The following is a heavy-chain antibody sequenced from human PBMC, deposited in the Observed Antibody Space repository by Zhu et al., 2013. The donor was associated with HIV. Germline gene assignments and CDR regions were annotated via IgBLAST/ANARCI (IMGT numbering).Heavy chain of an antibody. CDR1: GGTFSSYA. CDR2: IIPIFGTA. CDR3: ARGSGYCSSTSCYSLGY. D-gene: IGHD2-2*01. J-gene: IGHJ4*02. Sequence: QVQLVQSGAEVKKPGSSVKVSCKASGGTFSSYAIGWVRQAPGQGLEWMGGIIPIFGTANYAQKFQGRVTITADESTSTAYMELSSLRSEDTAVYYCARGSGYCSSTSCYSLGYWGQGTLVTVSS. V-gene: IGHV1-69*01.